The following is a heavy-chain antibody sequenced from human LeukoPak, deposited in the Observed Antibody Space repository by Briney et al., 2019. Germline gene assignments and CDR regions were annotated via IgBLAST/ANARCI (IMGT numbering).Heavy chain of an antibody. CDR1: GYTFTGYY. V-gene: IGHV1-2*02. D-gene: IGHD2-2*03. CDR3: ARENSGYCSSTSCYRPYNWFDP. Sequence: ASVKVSCKASGYTFTGYYMHWVRQAPGQGLEWMGWINPNSGGTNYAQKFQGRVTMTRDTSISTAYMELSRLRSDDTAVYYCARENSGYCSSTSCYRPYNWFDPWGQGTLVTVSS. J-gene: IGHJ5*02. CDR2: INPNSGGT.